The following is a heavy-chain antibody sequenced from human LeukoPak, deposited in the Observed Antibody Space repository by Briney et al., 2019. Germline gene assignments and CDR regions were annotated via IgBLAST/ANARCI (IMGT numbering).Heavy chain of an antibody. D-gene: IGHD3-22*01. V-gene: IGHV1-2*06. Sequence: ASVKVSCKASGYTFTGYYMHWVRQAPGQGLEWMGRINPNSGGTNYAQKFQGRVTMTRDTSISTAYMELSRLRSDDTAVYYCVRGYYDSSGYQIPYYYYMDVWGKGTTVTVSS. CDR2: INPNSGGT. J-gene: IGHJ6*03. CDR3: VRGYYDSSGYQIPYYYYMDV. CDR1: GYTFTGYY.